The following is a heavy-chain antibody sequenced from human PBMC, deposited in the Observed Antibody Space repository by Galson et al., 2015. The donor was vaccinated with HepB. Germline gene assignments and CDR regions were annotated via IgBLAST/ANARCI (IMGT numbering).Heavy chain of an antibody. D-gene: IGHD4-17*01. V-gene: IGHV4-39*01. CDR1: GGSISSTNYY. CDR2: IFYTGST. CDR3: ARSYADYYFDY. J-gene: IGHJ4*02. Sequence: ETLSLTCTVSGGSISSTNYYWGWIRQSPGKGLEWIGSIFYTGSTYSNPSLQSRVTISVDPSKSHFSLKLSSVTAADTAVYYCARSYADYYFDYWGQGTLVTVSS.